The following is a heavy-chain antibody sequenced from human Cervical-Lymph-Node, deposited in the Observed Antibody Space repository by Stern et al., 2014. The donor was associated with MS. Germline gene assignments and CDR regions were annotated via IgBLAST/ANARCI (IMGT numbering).Heavy chain of an antibody. CDR3: ARVDYDSSGKDWFDP. CDR1: GFTFSSYS. V-gene: IGHV3-48*02. Sequence: VQLVESGGGLVQPGGSLRLSCAASGFTFSSYSMNWVRQAPGKGLEWVSYITSSGSTIYYADSVKGRFTISRDNAKNSLYLQMNSLRDEDTAVYYCARVDYDSSGKDWFDPWGQGTLVTVSS. CDR2: ITSSGSTI. D-gene: IGHD3-22*01. J-gene: IGHJ5*02.